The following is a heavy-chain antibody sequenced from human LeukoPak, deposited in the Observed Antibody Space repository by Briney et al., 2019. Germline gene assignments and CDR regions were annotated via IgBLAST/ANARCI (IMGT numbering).Heavy chain of an antibody. V-gene: IGHV3-7*03. D-gene: IGHD6-19*01. CDR1: GFTFGAYY. Sequence: GGSLRLSCAASGFTFGAYYMSWVRQAPGKGLEGVANIRGDGRETFYADSLRGRFSIFRDNARNSVSLQMNSLSAEDTGVYYCARESAVGYGSFDYWGQGTLVTVSS. CDR3: ARESAVGYGSFDY. CDR2: IRGDGRET. J-gene: IGHJ4*02.